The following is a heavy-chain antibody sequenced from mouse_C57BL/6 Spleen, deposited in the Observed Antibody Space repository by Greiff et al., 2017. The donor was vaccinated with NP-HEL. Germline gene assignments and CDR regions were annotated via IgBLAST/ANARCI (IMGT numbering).Heavy chain of an antibody. V-gene: IGHV1-82*01. CDR3: ARGGGLGPFDY. CDR2: IYPGDGDT. D-gene: IGHD4-1*01. CDR1: GYAFSSSW. J-gene: IGHJ2*01. Sequence: VQLQQSGPELVKPGASVKISCKASGYAFSSSWMNWVKQRPGQGLEWIGRIYPGDGDTNYNGKFKGKATLTADKSSSTAYMQLSSLTSEDSAVYFCARGGGLGPFDYWGQGTTLTVSS.